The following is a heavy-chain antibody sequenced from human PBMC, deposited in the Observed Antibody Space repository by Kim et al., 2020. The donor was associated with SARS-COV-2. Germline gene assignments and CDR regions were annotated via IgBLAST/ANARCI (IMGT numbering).Heavy chain of an antibody. CDR1: GGSFSGYY. CDR3: ARGHKRTIAAAGTSSSDIGMDYYYGMDV. CDR2: INHSGST. Sequence: SETLSLTCAVYGGSFSGYYWTWIRQPPGKGLEWIGEINHSGSTNYNPSLKSRVTISVDTSKNQFSLKLSSVTAADTAVYYCARGHKRTIAAAGTSSSDIGMDYYYGMDVWGQGTTVTVSS. D-gene: IGHD6-13*01. J-gene: IGHJ6*02. V-gene: IGHV4-34*01.